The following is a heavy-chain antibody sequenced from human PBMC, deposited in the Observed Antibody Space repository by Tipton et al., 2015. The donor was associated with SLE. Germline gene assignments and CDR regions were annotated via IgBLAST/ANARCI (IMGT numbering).Heavy chain of an antibody. D-gene: IGHD6-19*01. CDR1: GGSFSGYY. CDR2: INHGGST. Sequence: TLSLTCAVYGGSFSGYYWSWIRQPPGKGLEWIGEINHGGSTNYNPSLKSRVTISVDTSKNQFSLKLSSVTAADTAVYYCARDGLIAVAGFDYWGQGTLVTVSS. CDR3: ARDGLIAVAGFDY. V-gene: IGHV4-34*01. J-gene: IGHJ4*02.